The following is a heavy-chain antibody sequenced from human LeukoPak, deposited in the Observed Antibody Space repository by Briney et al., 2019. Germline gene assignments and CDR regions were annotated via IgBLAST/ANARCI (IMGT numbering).Heavy chain of an antibody. D-gene: IGHD3-3*01. CDR3: ARVYRAGHYDFWSGINN. CDR1: GFTFSSYE. Sequence: GGSLRLSCAASGFTFSSYEMNWVRQAPGKGLEWVSYISSSGSTIYYADSVKGRFTISRDNAKNSLYLQMNSLRAEDTAVYYCARVYRAGHYDFWSGINNWGQGTLVTVSS. J-gene: IGHJ4*02. V-gene: IGHV3-48*03. CDR2: ISSSGSTI.